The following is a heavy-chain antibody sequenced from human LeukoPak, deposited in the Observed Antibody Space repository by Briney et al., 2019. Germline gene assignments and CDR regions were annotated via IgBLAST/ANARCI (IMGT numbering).Heavy chain of an antibody. Sequence: GASVTVSCKFSGYTLTELSMHWARQAPGKGLEWMGGFDPEDGETIYAQKFQGRVTMTEDTSTDTAYMELSSLRSEDTAVYYCATGRVLGDGIPYYYYYYMDVWGKGTTVTVSS. CDR3: ATGRVLGDGIPYYYYYYMDV. CDR1: GYTLTELS. D-gene: IGHD3-3*01. CDR2: FDPEDGET. V-gene: IGHV1-24*01. J-gene: IGHJ6*03.